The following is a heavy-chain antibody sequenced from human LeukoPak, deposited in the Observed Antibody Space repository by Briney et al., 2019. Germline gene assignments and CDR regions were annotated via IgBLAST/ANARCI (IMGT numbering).Heavy chain of an antibody. CDR3: AKGVAPYYFDY. V-gene: IGHV3-43*02. D-gene: IGHD2-15*01. J-gene: IGHJ4*02. Sequence: GGSLRLSSAASGFSFDDYAMHWVRQAPGKGLEWVSVISGDGGTTYYADSLKARFTISRDNRKNSLYLQMNSLRTEDTALYYCAKGVAPYYFDYWGQGTLVTVSS. CDR2: ISGDGGTT. CDR1: GFSFDDYA.